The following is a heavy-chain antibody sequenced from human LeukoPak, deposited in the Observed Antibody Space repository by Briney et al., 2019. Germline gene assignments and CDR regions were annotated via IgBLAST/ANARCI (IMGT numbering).Heavy chain of an antibody. CDR3: AKAVCSGGSCYSDY. Sequence: SLRLSCAASGFTFDDYAMHWVRQAPGKGLEWVSGISWNSGSIGYADSVKGRFAISRDNAKNSLYLQMNSLRAEDTALYYCAKAVCSGGSCYSDYWGQGTLVTVSS. D-gene: IGHD2-15*01. CDR1: GFTFDDYA. V-gene: IGHV3-9*01. CDR2: ISWNSGSI. J-gene: IGHJ4*02.